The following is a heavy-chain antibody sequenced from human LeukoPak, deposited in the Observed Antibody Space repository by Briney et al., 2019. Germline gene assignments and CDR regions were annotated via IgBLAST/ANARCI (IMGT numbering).Heavy chain of an antibody. CDR1: GGSFSGYY. CDR3: ARDLYCSSTSCQLGYYYYYYGMDV. D-gene: IGHD2-2*01. J-gene: IGHJ6*02. Sequence: SETLSLTCAVYGGSFSGYYWSWIRQPPGKGLEWIGEINHSGSTNYNPSLKSRVTISVDTSKNQFSLKLSSVTAADTAVYYCARDLYCSSTSCQLGYYYYYYGMDVWGQGTTVTVSS. CDR2: INHSGST. V-gene: IGHV4-34*01.